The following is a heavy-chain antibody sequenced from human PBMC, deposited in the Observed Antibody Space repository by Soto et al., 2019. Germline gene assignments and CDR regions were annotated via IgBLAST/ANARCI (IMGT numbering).Heavy chain of an antibody. J-gene: IGHJ4*02. D-gene: IGHD6-13*01. CDR3: AREGIAAAAYFDY. V-gene: IGHV4-31*03. CDR2: IYYSGST. Sequence: LYLTCTVSVGSISSGGYYWSWIRQHPGKGLEWIGYIYYSGSTYYNPSLKSRVTISVDTSKNQFSLKLSSVTAADTAVYYCAREGIAAAAYFDYWGQGTLVTVSS. CDR1: VGSISSGGYY.